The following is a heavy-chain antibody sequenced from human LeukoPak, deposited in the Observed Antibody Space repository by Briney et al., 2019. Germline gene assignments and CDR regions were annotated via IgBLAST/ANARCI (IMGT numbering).Heavy chain of an antibody. CDR2: ISSSSSYI. V-gene: IGHV3-21*01. J-gene: IGHJ4*02. CDR1: GFTFSSYS. D-gene: IGHD2-21*02. CDR3: ARDRHVVVTATFDY. Sequence: TPGGSLRLSCAASGFTFSSYSMNWVRQAPGKGLEWVSSISSSSSYIYYADSVKGRFTISRDNAKNSLYLQMNSLRAEDKAVDYCARDRHVVVTATFDYWGQGTLVTVSS.